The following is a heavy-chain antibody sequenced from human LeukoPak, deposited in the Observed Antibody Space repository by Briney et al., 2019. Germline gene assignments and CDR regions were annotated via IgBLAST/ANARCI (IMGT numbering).Heavy chain of an antibody. D-gene: IGHD3-16*01. V-gene: IGHV4-34*01. CDR2: INHSGST. J-gene: IGHJ4*02. Sequence: PSETLSLTCTVSGGSISSYYWSWIRQPPGKGLEWIGEINHSGSTNYNPSLKSRVTISVDTSKNQFSLKLSSVTAADTAVYYCARGRGGSDGGWDFDYWGQGTLVTVSS. CDR1: GGSISSYY. CDR3: ARGRGGSDGGWDFDY.